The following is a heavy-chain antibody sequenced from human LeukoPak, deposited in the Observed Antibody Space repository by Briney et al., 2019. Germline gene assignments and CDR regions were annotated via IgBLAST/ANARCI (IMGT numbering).Heavy chain of an antibody. CDR3: ARDAYYYDSSGFFTRSEYFQH. V-gene: IGHV3-11*01. Sequence: GGSLRLSCAASGFTFSDYYMSWIRQAPGKGLEWVSYISSSGSTIYYADSVKGRFTISRDNAKNSLYLQMNSLRAEDTAVYYCARDAYYYDSSGFFTRSEYFQHWGQGTLVTVSS. D-gene: IGHD3-22*01. CDR1: GFTFSDYY. J-gene: IGHJ1*01. CDR2: ISSSGSTI.